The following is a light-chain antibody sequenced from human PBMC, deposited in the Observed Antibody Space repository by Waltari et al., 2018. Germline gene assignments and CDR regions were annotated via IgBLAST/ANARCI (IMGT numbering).Light chain of an antibody. CDR1: QSLLHSNGYNY. Sequence: DIVMTQSQLSLPVTPGEPASISCRSSQSLLHSNGYNYLDWYLQKPGQSPQLLIYLGSNRASGVPDRLSGSGSGTDFTLTISRVEAEDVGVYYCMQALQTPLTFGGGTKVEI. V-gene: IGKV2-28*01. CDR3: MQALQTPLT. CDR2: LGS. J-gene: IGKJ4*01.